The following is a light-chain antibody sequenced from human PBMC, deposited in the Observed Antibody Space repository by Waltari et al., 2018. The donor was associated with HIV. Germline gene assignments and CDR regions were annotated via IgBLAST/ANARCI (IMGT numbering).Light chain of an antibody. J-gene: IGKJ2*01. Sequence: DIRLTPSPSLLSASVGDRGSFTCRSSQDIRTNLAWFQQKPGKVPNLLIYSASTLHVGVPSRFSGSGSGTEFTLTIDVLQPEDFATYYCLQLSNFPFTFGPGTKLAIK. V-gene: IGKV1-9*01. CDR2: SAS. CDR3: LQLSNFPFT. CDR1: QDIRTN.